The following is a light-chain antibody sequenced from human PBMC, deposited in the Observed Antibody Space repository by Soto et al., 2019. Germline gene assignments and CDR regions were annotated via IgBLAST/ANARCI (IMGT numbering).Light chain of an antibody. Sequence: EIVLTQSPATVSVSPGERATLSCRASQSVSSNLAWYQHKPGQAPRLLVYGASTRASGIPDRFSGSGSGTEFTLSISSLQSEDFAVYYCQQYYNWPRTFGQGTKVDIK. J-gene: IGKJ1*01. V-gene: IGKV3-15*01. CDR3: QQYYNWPRT. CDR1: QSVSSN. CDR2: GAS.